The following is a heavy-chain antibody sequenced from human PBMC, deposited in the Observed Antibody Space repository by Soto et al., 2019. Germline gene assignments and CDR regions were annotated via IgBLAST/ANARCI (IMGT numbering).Heavy chain of an antibody. Sequence: GGSLRLSCAASGFTFSSYAMHWVRQAPGKGLEWVAVISYGGSNKYYADSVKGRFTISRDNSKNTLYLQMNSLRAEDTAVYYCARDYCSSTSCYYYYYGMDVWGQGTTVTVSS. V-gene: IGHV3-30-3*01. CDR1: GFTFSSYA. J-gene: IGHJ6*02. CDR2: ISYGGSNK. D-gene: IGHD2-2*01. CDR3: ARDYCSSTSCYYYYYGMDV.